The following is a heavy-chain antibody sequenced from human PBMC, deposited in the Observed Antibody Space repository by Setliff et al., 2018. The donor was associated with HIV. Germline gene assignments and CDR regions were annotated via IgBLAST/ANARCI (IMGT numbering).Heavy chain of an antibody. CDR3: ARGTKGIQLWYTLFFDY. J-gene: IGHJ4*02. Sequence: SETLSLTCTVSGGSISSSSYYWGWIRQPPGKGLEWIGSIYYSGSTYYNPSLKSRVTISVHTSKNQFSLRLRSVTAADTAVYYCARGTKGIQLWYTLFFDYWGQGTRVTVSS. CDR2: IYYSGST. D-gene: IGHD5-18*01. CDR1: GGSISSSSYY. V-gene: IGHV4-39*07.